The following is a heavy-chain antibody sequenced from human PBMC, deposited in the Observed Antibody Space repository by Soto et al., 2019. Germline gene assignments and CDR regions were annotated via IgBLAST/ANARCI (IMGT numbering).Heavy chain of an antibody. J-gene: IGHJ4*02. CDR1: GGTFSSYP. CDR3: ALLGQWLVRRQTPEDY. CDR2: IIPIFGTA. Sequence: QVQLVQSGAEVKKPGSSVKVSYKASGGTFSSYPISWVRQAPGQGLEWMGGIIPIFGTANYAQKFQGRVTITADESTSTAYMELSSLRSEDTAVYYCALLGQWLVRRQTPEDYWGQGTLVTVSS. D-gene: IGHD6-19*01. V-gene: IGHV1-69*12.